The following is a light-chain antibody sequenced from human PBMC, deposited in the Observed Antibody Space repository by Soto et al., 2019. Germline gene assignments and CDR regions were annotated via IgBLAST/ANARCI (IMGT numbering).Light chain of an antibody. V-gene: IGKV3-15*01. Sequence: EIVMTQSPATLSVSPGERATLSCRASQSVSSNLAWYQQKPGQAPRLLIYGASTRATGIPARFSGSGSGTEFTRTISSLQSEDFAVYYCQQYNNWPLTFGGGTKVDI. CDR2: GAS. CDR1: QSVSSN. J-gene: IGKJ4*01. CDR3: QQYNNWPLT.